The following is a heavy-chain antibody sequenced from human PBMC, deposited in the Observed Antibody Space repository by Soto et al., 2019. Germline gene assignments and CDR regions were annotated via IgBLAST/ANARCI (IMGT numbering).Heavy chain of an antibody. CDR3: ARDGRDGYNYFDY. Sequence: PSETLSLTXTVSGGSISSGGYYWSWIRQHPGKGLEWIGYIYYSGSTFYNPSLKSRVTISVDTSKNQFSLKLSSVTAADTAVYYCARDGRDGYNYFDYWGQGTLVTVSS. CDR1: GGSISSGGYY. J-gene: IGHJ4*02. CDR2: IYYSGST. D-gene: IGHD5-12*01. V-gene: IGHV4-31*02.